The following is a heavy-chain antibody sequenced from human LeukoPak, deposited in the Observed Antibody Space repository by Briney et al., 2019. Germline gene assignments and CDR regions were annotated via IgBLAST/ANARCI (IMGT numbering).Heavy chain of an antibody. V-gene: IGHV4-39*07. D-gene: IGHD3-10*01. CDR1: GGSISSSSYY. J-gene: IGHJ5*02. Sequence: PSETLSLTCTVSGGSISSSSYYWGWIRQPPGKGLEWIGEINHSGSTNYNPSLKSRVTISVDTSKNQFSLKLSSVTAADTAVYYCARGGMLWFGELFPPRYNWFDPWGQGTLVTVSS. CDR3: ARGGMLWFGELFPPRYNWFDP. CDR2: INHSGST.